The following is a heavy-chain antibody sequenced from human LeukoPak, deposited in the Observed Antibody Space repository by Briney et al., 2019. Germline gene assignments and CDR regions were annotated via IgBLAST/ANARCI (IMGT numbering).Heavy chain of an antibody. CDR3: AQSNTNWFDP. Sequence: GGSLRLSCAASGFTFSSFWMSWVRQAPGRGLEWVATIRQDGSQKYYLDSVKGRFTISRDNAKNSLYLQMNSLRAEDTAVYYCAQSNTNWFDPWGQGTLVTVSS. CDR2: IRQDGSQK. D-gene: IGHD5-18*01. J-gene: IGHJ5*02. V-gene: IGHV3-7*01. CDR1: GFTFSSFW.